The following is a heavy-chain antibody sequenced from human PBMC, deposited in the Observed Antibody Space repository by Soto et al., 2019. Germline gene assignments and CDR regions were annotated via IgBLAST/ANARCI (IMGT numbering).Heavy chain of an antibody. V-gene: IGHV3-53*01. Sequence: EVQLVESGGGLIQPGGSLRFSCAASGFTVRSNYMSWVRQAPGKGLEWVSVIYSGGSTYYADSVKGRFTISRDNSKNTLYLQMNSLRAEDPAVYYCAGGSGYYSRSVDPWGQGTLVTVSS. CDR2: IYSGGST. D-gene: IGHD3-22*01. CDR3: AGGSGYYSRSVDP. J-gene: IGHJ5*02. CDR1: GFTVRSNY.